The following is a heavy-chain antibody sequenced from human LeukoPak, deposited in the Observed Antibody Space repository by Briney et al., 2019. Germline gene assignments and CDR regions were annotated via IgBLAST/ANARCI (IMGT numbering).Heavy chain of an antibody. J-gene: IGHJ4*02. V-gene: IGHV3-7*01. CDR1: GFTFSSYW. CDR3: ARDYGDY. D-gene: IGHD4-17*01. Sequence: GGSLRLSCAASGFTFSSYWMSWVRQAPGKGLEWVANINQYGNETYYVDSVKGRFFIFRDNVKNSLYLQMNRLRAEDTAVYYCARDYGDYWGQGTLVTVS. CDR2: INQYGNET.